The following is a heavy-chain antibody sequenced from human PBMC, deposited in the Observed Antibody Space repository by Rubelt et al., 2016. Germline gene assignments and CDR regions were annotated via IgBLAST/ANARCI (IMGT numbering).Heavy chain of an antibody. D-gene: IGHD5-12*01. V-gene: IGHV3-15*07. CDR2: IQSKTDGGLS. CDR3: ATVRTSGYH. Sequence: EVQLVESGGGLVQPGGSLRLYCAASGFTFSTYRMNWVRQAPGRGLEWVGHIQSKTDGGLSDYAAPGKGRFFVSRDDSRRTLSLQMNSLRSEDTGVYYCATVRTSGYHWGQGTPVTVSP. J-gene: IGHJ4*02. CDR1: GFTFSTYR.